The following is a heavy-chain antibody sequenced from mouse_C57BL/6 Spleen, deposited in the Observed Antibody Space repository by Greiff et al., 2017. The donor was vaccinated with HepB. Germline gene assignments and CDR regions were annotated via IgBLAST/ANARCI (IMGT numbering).Heavy chain of an antibody. V-gene: IGHV5-16*01. J-gene: IGHJ4*01. CDR2: INYDGSST. CDR3: ARDGGYGSSYAMDY. Sequence: EVQVVESEGGLVQPGSSMKLSCTASGFTFSDYYMAWVRQVPEKGLEWVANINYDGSSTYYLDSLKSRFIISRDNAKNILYLQMSSLKSEDTATYYCARDGGYGSSYAMDYWGQGTSVTVSS. CDR1: GFTFSDYY. D-gene: IGHD1-1*01.